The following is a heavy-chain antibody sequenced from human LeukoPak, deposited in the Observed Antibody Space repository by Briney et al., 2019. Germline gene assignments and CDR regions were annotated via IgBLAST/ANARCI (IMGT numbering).Heavy chain of an antibody. Sequence: PSETLSLTCTVAGGSISSYYWSWIRQPPGKGLEWIGYIYYSGSTNYNPSLKSRVTISVDTSKNQFSLKLSSVTAADTAVYYCAKPRGTYSWSLDYWGQGTLVTVSS. CDR1: GGSISSYY. D-gene: IGHD1-26*01. V-gene: IGHV4-59*01. CDR2: IYYSGST. CDR3: AKPRGTYSWSLDY. J-gene: IGHJ4*02.